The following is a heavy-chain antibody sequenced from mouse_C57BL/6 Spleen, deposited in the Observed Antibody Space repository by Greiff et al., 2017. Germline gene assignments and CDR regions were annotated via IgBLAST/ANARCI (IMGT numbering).Heavy chain of an antibody. CDR1: GYPFTSYW. V-gene: IGHV1-7*01. D-gene: IGHD2-1*01. CDR2: INPSSGYT. J-gene: IGHJ1*03. CDR3: ARSDYGNYWYFDV. Sequence: QVQLQQSGAELAKPGASVKLSCKASGYPFTSYWMHWVKQRPGQGLEWIGYINPSSGYTKYNQKFKDKATLTADKSSSTAYMQLSSLTYEDSAVYYCARSDYGNYWYFDVWGTGTTVTVSS.